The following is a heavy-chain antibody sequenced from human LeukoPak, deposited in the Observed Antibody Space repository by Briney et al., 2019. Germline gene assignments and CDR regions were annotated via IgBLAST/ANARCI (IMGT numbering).Heavy chain of an antibody. CDR2: IHYSGNT. Sequence: SETLSLTCTVSGRSISSYYWSWIRQPPGKGLEWIGYIHYSGNTNYNPSLRSRVTISVDTSKTQFSLKLISATAADTSVYYCAGDRSTFWFDPWGQGTLVTVSS. V-gene: IGHV4-59*01. D-gene: IGHD3-16*01. J-gene: IGHJ5*02. CDR1: GRSISSYY. CDR3: AGDRSTFWFDP.